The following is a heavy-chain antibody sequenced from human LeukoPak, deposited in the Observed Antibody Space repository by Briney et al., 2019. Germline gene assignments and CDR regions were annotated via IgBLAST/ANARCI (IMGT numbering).Heavy chain of an antibody. CDR1: GYTFTGYY. CDR3: ARATIAAAGTGWNY. V-gene: IGHV1-2*02. Sequence: ASVKVSCKASGYTFTGYYMHWVRQAPGQGLEWMGWINPNSGGTNYAQKLQGRVTMTRDTSISTAYMELSRLRSDDTAVYYCARATIAAAGTGWNYWGQGTLVTVSS. CDR2: INPNSGGT. D-gene: IGHD6-13*01. J-gene: IGHJ4*02.